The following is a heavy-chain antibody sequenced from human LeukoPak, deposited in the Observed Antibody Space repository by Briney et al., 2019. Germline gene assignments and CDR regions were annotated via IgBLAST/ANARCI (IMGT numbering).Heavy chain of an antibody. D-gene: IGHD3-3*01. CDR3: ARGSLWSGYYRNFDY. Sequence: SETLSLTCTVSGGSNSSYYWSWIRQPPGKGLEWIGYIYYSGSTNYNPSLKSRVTISVDTSKNQFSLKLSSVTAADTAVYYCARGSLWSGYYRNFDYWGQGTLVTVSS. V-gene: IGHV4-59*01. CDR2: IYYSGST. CDR1: GGSNSSYY. J-gene: IGHJ4*02.